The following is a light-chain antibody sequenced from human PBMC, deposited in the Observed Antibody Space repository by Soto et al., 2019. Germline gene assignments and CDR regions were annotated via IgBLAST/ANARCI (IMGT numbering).Light chain of an antibody. CDR1: QSLSGW. V-gene: IGKV1-5*01. J-gene: IGKJ1*01. Sequence: DIQMTQSPCTLSASVGDRVTITCRASQSLSGWLAWYQQKPGKAPNLLIYDTSTLKSGVPSRFSGSGSGTDFTLTISSLQPEDFATYYCQQYNSYSRTFGQGTKVEI. CDR3: QQYNSYSRT. CDR2: DTS.